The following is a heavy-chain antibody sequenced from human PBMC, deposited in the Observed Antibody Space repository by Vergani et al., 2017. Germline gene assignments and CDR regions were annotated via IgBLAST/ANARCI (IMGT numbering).Heavy chain of an antibody. CDR1: GFTFSSYW. Sequence: VQLVESGGGLVQPGGSLRLSCAASGFTFSSYWMSWVRQAPGKGLEWVAVIWYDGSNKYYADSVKGRFTISRDNSKNTLYLQMNSLRAEDTAVYYCAREHSYGYLDYWGQGTLVTVSS. V-gene: IGHV3-33*08. CDR3: AREHSYGYLDY. J-gene: IGHJ4*02. D-gene: IGHD5-18*01. CDR2: IWYDGSNK.